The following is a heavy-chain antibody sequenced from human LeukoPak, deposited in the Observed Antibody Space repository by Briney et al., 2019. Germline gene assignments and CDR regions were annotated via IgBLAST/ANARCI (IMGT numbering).Heavy chain of an antibody. D-gene: IGHD4-17*01. J-gene: IGHJ5*02. CDR2: MNPNSGNT. CDR3: AGARRRTTVTTYWFDP. Sequence: GASVKVSCKASGYTFTSYDINWVRQATGQGLEWMGWMNPNSGNTGYAQKFQGRVTMTRNTSISTAYMELSSLRSEDTAVYYCAGARRRTTVTTYWFDPWGQGTLVTVSS. V-gene: IGHV1-8*01. CDR1: GYTFTSYD.